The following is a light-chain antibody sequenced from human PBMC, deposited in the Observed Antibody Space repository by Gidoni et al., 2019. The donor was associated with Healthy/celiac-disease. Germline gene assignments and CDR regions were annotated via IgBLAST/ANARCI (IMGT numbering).Light chain of an antibody. CDR2: KAS. J-gene: IGKJ1*01. CDR3: PQYNSYSQWT. Sequence: DIKRTQSPSTLSASGGDRVTITCRASQSISSWLAWYQQKPGKAPKLLIYKASSLESGVPSRFSGSGSGTEFTLTISSLQPDDFATYYFPQYNSYSQWTFGQGTKVEIK. V-gene: IGKV1-5*03. CDR1: QSISSW.